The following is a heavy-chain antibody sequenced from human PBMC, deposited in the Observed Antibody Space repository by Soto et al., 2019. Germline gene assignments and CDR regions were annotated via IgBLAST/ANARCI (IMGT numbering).Heavy chain of an antibody. CDR3: AKSLTTVTTGNYFDF. CDR1: GFTFSSYT. D-gene: IGHD4-17*01. V-gene: IGHV3-23*01. J-gene: IGHJ4*02. CDR2: ISGSGGST. Sequence: PGGSLRLSCAASGFTFSSYTMSWVRQAPGKGLEWVSGISGSGGSTSYADSVQGRFTISRDNSKNTLFLQVNSLTAEDTAVYYCAKSLTTVTTGNYFDFWGQGALVTVSS.